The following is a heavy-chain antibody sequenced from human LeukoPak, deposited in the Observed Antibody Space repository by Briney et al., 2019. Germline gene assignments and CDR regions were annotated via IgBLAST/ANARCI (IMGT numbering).Heavy chain of an antibody. J-gene: IGHJ4*02. CDR1: GFTFSDYS. CDR3: ARGPNSNWSGLDF. D-gene: IGHD6-6*01. Sequence: GGSLRLSCAASGFTFSDYSMNWVRQAPGKGLEWVSYISSSSSIIYYADSVKGRFTISRDNAKNTLYLQVNNLRAEDTAVYYCARGPNSNWSGLDFWGQGTLLTVSS. CDR2: ISSSSSII. V-gene: IGHV3-48*01.